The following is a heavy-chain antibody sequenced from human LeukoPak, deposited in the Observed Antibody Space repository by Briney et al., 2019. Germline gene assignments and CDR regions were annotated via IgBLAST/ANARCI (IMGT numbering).Heavy chain of an antibody. V-gene: IGHV4-34*01. J-gene: IGHJ5*02. CDR3: AREEFGGDIVVVPAANNWFDP. Sequence: SETLSLTCAVYGGSFSGYYWSWIRQPPGKGLEWIGEINHSGSTNYNPSLKSRVTISVDTSKNQFSLKLSSVTAADTAVYYCAREEFGGDIVVVPAANNWFDPWGQGTLVTVSS. CDR1: GGSFSGYY. CDR2: INHSGST. D-gene: IGHD2-2*01.